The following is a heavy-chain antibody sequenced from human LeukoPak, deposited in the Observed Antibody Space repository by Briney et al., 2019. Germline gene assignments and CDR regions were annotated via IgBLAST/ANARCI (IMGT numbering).Heavy chain of an antibody. CDR3: ASGVGATVDGGN. D-gene: IGHD1-26*01. V-gene: IGHV1-46*01. J-gene: IGHJ4*02. CDR1: GYTFTSYY. CDR2: INPSGGST. Sequence: GASVKVSCKASGYTFTSYYIHWVRQAPGQGLEWMGIINPSGGSTSYAQKFQGRVTMTRDMSTGTVYMELNSLRSEDTAAYYCASGVGATVDGGNWGQGTLVTVCS.